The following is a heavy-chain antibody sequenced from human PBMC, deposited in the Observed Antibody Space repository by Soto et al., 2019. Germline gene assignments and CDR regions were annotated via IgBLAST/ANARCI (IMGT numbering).Heavy chain of an antibody. V-gene: IGHV5-10-1*01. CDR1: GYSFTSYW. Sequence: GESLKISFKGSGYSFTSYWISWVRQMPVKGLECMGRIDPSDSYTNYSPSFQGHVTISADKSISTAYLQWSSLKASDTAMYYCAGDSRTGRYYEGMDIWGRGTTVTVSS. J-gene: IGHJ6*02. CDR2: IDPSDSYT. D-gene: IGHD3-3*01. CDR3: AGDSRTGRYYEGMDI.